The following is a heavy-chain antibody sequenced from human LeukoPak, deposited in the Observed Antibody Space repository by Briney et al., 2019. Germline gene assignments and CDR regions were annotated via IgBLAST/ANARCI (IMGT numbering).Heavy chain of an antibody. Sequence: GSLRLSCAASGFTFSSYALSWVRQPPGKGLEWIGEINHSGSTNYNPSLKSRVTISVDTSKNQFSLKLSSVTAADTAVYYCARHPRYYYGSGSSKAPDYWGQGTLVTVSS. V-gene: IGHV4-34*01. CDR3: ARHPRYYYGSGSSKAPDY. CDR2: INHSGST. J-gene: IGHJ4*02. CDR1: GFTFSSYA. D-gene: IGHD3-10*01.